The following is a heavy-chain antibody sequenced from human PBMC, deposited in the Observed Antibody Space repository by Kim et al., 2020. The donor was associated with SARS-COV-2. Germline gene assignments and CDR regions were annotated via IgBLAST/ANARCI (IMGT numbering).Heavy chain of an antibody. D-gene: IGHD6-13*01. CDR2: ST. CDR3: ARGESDSWYGY. J-gene: IGHJ4*02. V-gene: IGHV4-59*09. Sequence: STNYNPSLKSRVTISLGTSKNQFSMKMSSVTAADAAFYYCARGESDSWYGYGGQGTLVTVSS.